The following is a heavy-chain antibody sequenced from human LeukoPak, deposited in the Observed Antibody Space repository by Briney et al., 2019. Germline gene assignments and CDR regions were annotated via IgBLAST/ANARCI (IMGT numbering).Heavy chain of an antibody. D-gene: IGHD2-21*01. CDR1: GGSFSGYY. CDR3: ARDRSGDGYYFDY. Sequence: RSSETLSLTCAVYGGSFSGYYWSWIRQPPGKGLEWIGYIYYSGSTYYNPSLKSRVTISVDTSKNQFSLKLSSVTAADTAVYYCARDRSGDGYYFDYWGQGTLVTVSS. V-gene: IGHV4-34*09. J-gene: IGHJ4*02. CDR2: IYYSGST.